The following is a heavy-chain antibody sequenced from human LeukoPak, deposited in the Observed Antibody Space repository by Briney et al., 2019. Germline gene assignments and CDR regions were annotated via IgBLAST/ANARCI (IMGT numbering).Heavy chain of an antibody. CDR1: GDSINSLDL. J-gene: IGHJ4*02. V-gene: IGHV4-4*02. CDR3: AGLVGRYSSGLYYYYFDY. D-gene: IGHD3-22*01. CDR2: MYLSGTT. Sequence: SGTLSLTCTVSGDSINSLDLWSWVRQPPGKGLEWIGEMYLSGTTHSNPSVKSRVTISVDKSKNQFFLNLSSVTAADTAVYYCAGLVGRYSSGLYYYYFDYWGQGTLVTVSS.